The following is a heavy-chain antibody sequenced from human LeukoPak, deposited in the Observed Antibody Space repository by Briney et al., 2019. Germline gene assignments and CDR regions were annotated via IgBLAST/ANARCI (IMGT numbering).Heavy chain of an antibody. CDR2: IYYSGST. D-gene: IGHD3-22*01. Sequence: SETLSLTCTVSGGSINSSSYYWGWIRQPPGKGLEWIGSIYYSGSTYYNPSLKSRVTISVDTSKNQFSLKLSSVTAADTAVYYCARLPITMIVVAHFDYWGQGTLVTVSS. CDR3: ARLPITMIVVAHFDY. V-gene: IGHV4-39*01. CDR1: GGSINSSSYY. J-gene: IGHJ4*02.